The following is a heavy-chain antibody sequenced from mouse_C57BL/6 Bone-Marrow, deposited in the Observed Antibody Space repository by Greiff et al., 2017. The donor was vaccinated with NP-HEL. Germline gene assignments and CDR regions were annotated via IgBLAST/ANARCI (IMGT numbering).Heavy chain of an antibody. CDR1: GYTFTDYE. CDR3: TPDDGCCYVDY. J-gene: IGHJ2*01. D-gene: IGHD1-1*01. Sequence: VQLQQSGAELVRPGASVTLSCKASGYTFTDYEMHWVKQTPVHGLEWIGAIDPETGGTAYNQKFKGKAILTADKSSSTAYMELRSLTSEDSAVYYCTPDDGCCYVDYWGQGTTLTVSS. V-gene: IGHV1-15*01. CDR2: IDPETGGT.